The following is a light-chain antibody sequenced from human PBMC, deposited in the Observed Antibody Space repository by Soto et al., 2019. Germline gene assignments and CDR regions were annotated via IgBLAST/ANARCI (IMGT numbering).Light chain of an antibody. V-gene: IGKV1-39*01. J-gene: IGKJ4*01. CDR2: GAS. CDR1: QDINVY. CDR3: QQNFSPSVT. Sequence: DIQMTQSKSSLSASVGDRLTIGCRATQDINVYLSWYQKKPGRAPDLLIYGASNLHVGVPLRFSGSGSGTDFTLTIADLQPEDFATYYCQQNFSPSVTFGGGTKVDI.